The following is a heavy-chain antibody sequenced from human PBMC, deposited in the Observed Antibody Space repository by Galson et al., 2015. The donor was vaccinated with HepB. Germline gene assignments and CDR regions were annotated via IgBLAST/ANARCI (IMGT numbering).Heavy chain of an antibody. Sequence: SLRLSCAASGFTFSSYGMHWVRQAPGKGLEWVAVIWYDGSNKYYADSVKGRFTISRDNSKNTLYLQMNSLRAEDTAVYYCARVQYYDFWSGYYYGSVDYWGQGTLVTVSS. J-gene: IGHJ4*02. CDR3: ARVQYYDFWSGYYYGSVDY. V-gene: IGHV3-33*01. CDR2: IWYDGSNK. D-gene: IGHD3-3*01. CDR1: GFTFSSYG.